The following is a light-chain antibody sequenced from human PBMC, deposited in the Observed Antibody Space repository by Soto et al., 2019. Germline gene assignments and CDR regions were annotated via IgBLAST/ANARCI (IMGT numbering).Light chain of an antibody. Sequence: EIVMTQSPATLSVSLGKRATLSCRASQSVSTNLAWYQQKPGQAPRRLMFGASTRATGVPARFSGSGSGTDFILTISSLQSEDFAVYFCLQYHDWPRTFGQGTKVEIK. CDR3: LQYHDWPRT. CDR1: QSVSTN. J-gene: IGKJ1*01. V-gene: IGKV3-15*01. CDR2: GAS.